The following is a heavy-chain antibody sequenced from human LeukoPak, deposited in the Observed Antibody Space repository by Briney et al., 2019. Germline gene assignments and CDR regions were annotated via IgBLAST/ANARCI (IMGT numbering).Heavy chain of an antibody. Sequence: ASVKVSCKASGGTFSSYAISWVRQAPGQGLEWMGGIIPIFGTANYAQKFQGRVTITADESTSTAYMELSSLRSDDTAVYYCAREEGNWGDAFDIWGQGTMVTVSS. CDR2: IIPIFGTA. J-gene: IGHJ3*02. D-gene: IGHD7-27*01. CDR3: AREEGNWGDAFDI. CDR1: GGTFSSYA. V-gene: IGHV1-69*13.